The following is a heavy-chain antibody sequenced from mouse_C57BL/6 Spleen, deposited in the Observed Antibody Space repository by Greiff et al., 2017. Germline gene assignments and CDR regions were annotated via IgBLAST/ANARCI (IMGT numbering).Heavy chain of an antibody. Sequence: QVQLQQPGAELVRPGSSVKLSCKASGYTFTSYWMDWVKQRPGQGLEWIGNIYPSDSETHYNQKFKDKATLTVDKSSSTAYMLLSSLTSEDSAVYFCARKGGGSRYFDVWGTGTTVTVSS. J-gene: IGHJ1*03. D-gene: IGHD1-1*01. CDR2: IYPSDSET. CDR1: GYTFTSYW. V-gene: IGHV1-61*01. CDR3: ARKGGGSRYFDV.